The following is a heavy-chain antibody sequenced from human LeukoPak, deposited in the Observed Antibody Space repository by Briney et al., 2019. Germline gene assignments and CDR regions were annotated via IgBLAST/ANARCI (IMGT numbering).Heavy chain of an antibody. CDR2: IYTSGST. D-gene: IGHD6-13*01. Sequence: SETLSLTCTVSGGSISSYYWSWIRQPAGKGLEWIGRIYTSGSTNYNPSLKSRVTMSVDTSKNQFSLKLSSVTAADTAVYYCARDKSIWYSGSYYYYMDVWGKGTTVTVSS. V-gene: IGHV4-4*07. CDR1: GGSISSYY. CDR3: ARDKSIWYSGSYYYYMDV. J-gene: IGHJ6*03.